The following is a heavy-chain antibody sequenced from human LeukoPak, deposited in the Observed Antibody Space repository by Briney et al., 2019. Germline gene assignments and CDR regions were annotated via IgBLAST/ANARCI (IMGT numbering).Heavy chain of an antibody. Sequence: GGSLRLSCAASGFTFSSYSMNWIRQAPGKGLEWVSYISSSSSTIYYADSVKGRFTISRDNAKNSLYLQMNSLRAEDTAVYYCAELGITMIGGVWGKGTTVTISS. D-gene: IGHD3-10*02. CDR3: AELGITMIGGV. J-gene: IGHJ6*04. V-gene: IGHV3-48*04. CDR1: GFTFSSYS. CDR2: ISSSSSTI.